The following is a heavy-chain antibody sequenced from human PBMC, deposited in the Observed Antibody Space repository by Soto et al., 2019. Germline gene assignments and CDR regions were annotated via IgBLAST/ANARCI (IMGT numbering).Heavy chain of an antibody. CDR3: AKHVQIFYYYYYMDV. J-gene: IGHJ6*03. D-gene: IGHD3-3*01. Sequence: EVQLLESGGGLVQPGGSLRLSCAASGFTFSSYAMSWVRQAPGKGLEWVSAISGSGGSTDYADSVKGRFTISRDNSKNTLYLQMNSLRAEDTAVYYCAKHVQIFYYYYYMDVWGKGTTVTVSS. V-gene: IGHV3-23*01. CDR1: GFTFSSYA. CDR2: ISGSGGST.